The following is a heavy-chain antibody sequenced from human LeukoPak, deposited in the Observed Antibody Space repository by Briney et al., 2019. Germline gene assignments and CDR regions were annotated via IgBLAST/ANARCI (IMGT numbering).Heavy chain of an antibody. D-gene: IGHD3-22*01. V-gene: IGHV3-11*01. CDR1: GFTFSDYY. J-gene: IGHJ4*02. CDR2: ISSSGSTI. CDR3: ASGLLDSSGYFLNY. Sequence: GGSLRLSCAASGFTFSDYYMSWIRQAPGKGLEWVSYISSSGSTIYYADSVKGRFTISRDNAKNSLYPQMNSLRAEDTAVYYCASGLLDSSGYFLNYWGQGTLVTVSS.